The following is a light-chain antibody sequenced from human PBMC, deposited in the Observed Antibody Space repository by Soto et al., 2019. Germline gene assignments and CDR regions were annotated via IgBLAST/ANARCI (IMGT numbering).Light chain of an antibody. CDR2: AAS. J-gene: IGKJ2*03. CDR3: QQGYSSPYS. CDR1: QNIRTY. V-gene: IGKV1-39*01. Sequence: DIQVTQSPSSLSASVGDRVTITCRASQNIRTYINWYQQKPGKPPKLLISAASTLHSGVPSRFSGSGSETEFTLAISSLXXXXXXTYYCQQGYSSPYSFGQGTRLAIK.